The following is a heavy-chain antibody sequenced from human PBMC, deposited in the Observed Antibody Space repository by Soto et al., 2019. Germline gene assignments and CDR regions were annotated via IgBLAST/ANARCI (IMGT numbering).Heavy chain of an antibody. V-gene: IGHV1-18*01. CDR1: GYTFTSYG. D-gene: IGHD6-13*01. Sequence: GASVKVSCKASGYTFTSYGISWVRQAPGQGLEWMGWISAYNGNTKYAQKLQGRVTMTTDTSTSTAYMELRSLRSDDTAVYYCARDTHYSSSWYGYYYYYGMDVWGQGTTVTVS. CDR2: ISAYNGNT. CDR3: ARDTHYSSSWYGYYYYYGMDV. J-gene: IGHJ6*02.